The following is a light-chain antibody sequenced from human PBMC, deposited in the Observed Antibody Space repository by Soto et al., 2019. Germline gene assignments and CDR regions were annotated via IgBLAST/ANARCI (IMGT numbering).Light chain of an antibody. CDR3: QQYNTWPRT. CDR1: QSVSSN. CDR2: GAS. J-gene: IGKJ1*01. Sequence: EIMMTQSPATLSVSPGERATLSCRASQSVSSNLAWYQQKPGQAPRLLIYGASTRATGIPVRVSGSGSGTEFTLTISSLQSEDFAVYYCQQYNTWPRTFCPGTKVDIK. V-gene: IGKV3-15*01.